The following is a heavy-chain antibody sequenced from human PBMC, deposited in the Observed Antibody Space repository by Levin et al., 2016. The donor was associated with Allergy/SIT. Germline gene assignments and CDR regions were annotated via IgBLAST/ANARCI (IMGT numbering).Heavy chain of an antibody. J-gene: IGHJ4*02. CDR3: AKDRGFAGYSSG. D-gene: IGHD6-19*01. CDR2: IWYDGINK. CDR1: GFTFSSYG. Sequence: GESLKISCAASGFTFSSYGMHWVRQAPGKGLEWVAFIWYDGINKYYADSVKGRFTISRDNSKNTLYLQMNSLRAEDTAVYYCAKDRGFAGYSSGWGQGTLVTVSS. V-gene: IGHV3-30*02.